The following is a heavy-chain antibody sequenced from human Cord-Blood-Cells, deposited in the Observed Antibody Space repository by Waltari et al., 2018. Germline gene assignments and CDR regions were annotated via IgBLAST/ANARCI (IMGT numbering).Heavy chain of an antibody. J-gene: IGHJ4*02. CDR2: IYSGGST. CDR1: GFTVSSNY. V-gene: IGHV3-53*04. Sequence: EVQLVESGGGLVQPGGSLRLSCAASGFTVSSNYMSWVRQAPGKGLEWVSVIYSGGSTYYADSVKGRFTISRHNSKNTLYLQMNSLRAEDTAVYYCAREDCSSTSCYDYWCQGTLVTVSS. CDR3: AREDCSSTSCYDY. D-gene: IGHD2-2*01.